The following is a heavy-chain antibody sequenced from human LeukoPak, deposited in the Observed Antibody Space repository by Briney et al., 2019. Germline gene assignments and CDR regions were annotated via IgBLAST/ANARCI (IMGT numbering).Heavy chain of an antibody. D-gene: IGHD3-3*01. V-gene: IGHV3-7*04. CDR3: ARGPYYNFWSGQDY. CDR2: IKQDGTEK. CDR1: GFTFSTYW. J-gene: IGHJ4*02. Sequence: GGSLRLSCAASGFTFSTYWMSWVRQAPGKGLEWVANIKQDGTEKYYVDSLRGRFTISRDNAKNTLYLQMISLRAEDTAVYYCARGPYYNFWSGQDYWGQGILVSVSS.